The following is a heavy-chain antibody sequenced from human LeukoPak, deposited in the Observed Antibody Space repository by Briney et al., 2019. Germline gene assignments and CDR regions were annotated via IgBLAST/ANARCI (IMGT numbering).Heavy chain of an antibody. Sequence: GGSLRLSCAASEFTFSSYWMSWVRQAPGKGLEWVANIKQDGGQIYYLDSVKGRFTVSRDNAKNSLYLQMNSLRAEDTAVYYCARLGARQMLEYWGQGTLVTVSS. V-gene: IGHV3-7*01. CDR2: IKQDGGQI. CDR1: EFTFSSYW. D-gene: IGHD4-17*01. J-gene: IGHJ4*02. CDR3: ARLGARQMLEY.